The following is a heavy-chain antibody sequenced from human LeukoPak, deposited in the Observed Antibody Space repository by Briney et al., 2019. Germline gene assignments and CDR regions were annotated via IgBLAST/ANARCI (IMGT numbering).Heavy chain of an antibody. CDR2: IIPVFGTA. V-gene: IGHV1-69*13. Sequence: ASVKVSCKASGGTFGSYAIGWVRQAPGQGLEWMGGIIPVFGTANYAQKFQGRVTITADESTSTAYMELSSLRSEDTAVYYCAREENYYDSSGAPGYYYGMDVWGQGTTVTVSS. CDR1: GGTFGSYA. D-gene: IGHD3-22*01. CDR3: AREENYYDSSGAPGYYYGMDV. J-gene: IGHJ6*02.